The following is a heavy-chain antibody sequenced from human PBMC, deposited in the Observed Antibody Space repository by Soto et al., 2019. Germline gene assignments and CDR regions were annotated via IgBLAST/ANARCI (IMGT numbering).Heavy chain of an antibody. CDR2: INWNGGST. D-gene: IGHD1-26*01. V-gene: IGHV3-20*04. CDR1: GFTFDDYG. CDR3: ASGIVGATTYGMVV. Sequence: EVQLVESGGGVVRPGGSLRLSCAASGFTFDDYGLSWVRQAPGKGLEWVSGINWNGGSTRYADSVKGRFTISRDNAKNSRYLQMNSLRAEDTALYYCASGIVGATTYGMVVWGQGTTVTVSS. J-gene: IGHJ6*02.